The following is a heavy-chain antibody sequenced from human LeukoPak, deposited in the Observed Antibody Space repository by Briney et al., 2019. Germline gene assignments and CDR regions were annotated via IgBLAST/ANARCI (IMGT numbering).Heavy chain of an antibody. CDR2: IYYSGST. CDR3: ARDRTFSGLNYYYMDV. V-gene: IGHV4-4*02. Sequence: SETLSLTCAVSGGSISTSKWWSWVRQPPGKGLEWIGEIYYSGSTNYNPSLNDRVTISVDTSKNQFSLKLSSVTAADTAVYYCARDRTFSGLNYYYMDVWGKGTTVTISS. J-gene: IGHJ6*03. CDR1: GGSISTSKW. D-gene: IGHD2/OR15-2a*01.